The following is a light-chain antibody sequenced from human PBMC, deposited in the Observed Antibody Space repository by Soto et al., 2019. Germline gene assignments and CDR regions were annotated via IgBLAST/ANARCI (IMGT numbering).Light chain of an antibody. J-gene: IGKJ1*01. CDR2: LGS. CDR3: MQALQTPPWT. Sequence: DIVMTQSPFSLTVTLGEPASISCRSSQSLLHSNGYKYLDWYLQKPGQSPQLLIYLGSNRASGVPDRFSGSGSGTDFTLKISRVEAEDVGVYYCMQALQTPPWTFGQGTKVEIK. V-gene: IGKV2-28*01. CDR1: QSLLHSNGYKY.